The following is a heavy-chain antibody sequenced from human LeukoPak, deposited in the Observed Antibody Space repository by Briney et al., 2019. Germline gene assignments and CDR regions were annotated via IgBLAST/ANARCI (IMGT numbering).Heavy chain of an antibody. V-gene: IGHV3-11*04. CDR2: ISSSGYST. Sequence: GGSLRLSCAASGFTFSDNFMSWIRQTPGKGLEWISYISSSGYSTYYADPVKGRFTISRDNAKNSLYLQMNSLRAEETAVYYCARGKNWFDPWGQGTLVTVSS. CDR1: GFTFSDNF. J-gene: IGHJ5*02. CDR3: ARGKNWFDP.